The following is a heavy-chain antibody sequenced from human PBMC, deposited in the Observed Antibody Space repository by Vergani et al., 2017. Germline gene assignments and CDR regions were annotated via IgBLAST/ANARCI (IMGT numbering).Heavy chain of an antibody. Sequence: QVQLQESGPGLVKPSETLSLTCTVSGGSVSSGSYYWSWIRQPPGKGLEWIGYIYYSGSTNYNPSLKSRVTISVDASKKQFSLKLTSVTAADTAVYYCARDGGEYDKDALDVWGQGTKVTVTS. J-gene: IGHJ3*01. CDR1: GGSVSSGSYY. V-gene: IGHV4-61*01. D-gene: IGHD2-21*01. CDR2: IYYSGST. CDR3: ARDGGEYDKDALDV.